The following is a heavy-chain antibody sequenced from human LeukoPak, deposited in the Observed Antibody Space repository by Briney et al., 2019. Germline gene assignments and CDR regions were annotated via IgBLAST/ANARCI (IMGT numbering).Heavy chain of an antibody. CDR1: GFTFSSYG. V-gene: IGHV3-23*01. CDR2: ISGSDGTT. D-gene: IGHD2-15*01. CDR3: AGGCSGGGCYSSYFDY. J-gene: IGHJ4*02. Sequence: GGSLRLSCAASGFTFSSYGMSWVRQAPGKGLEWVSGISGSDGTTYYADSVKGCFTISRDKSKNTPYLQMNSLRGDDTAVYYCAGGCSGGGCYSSYFDYWGQGTLVTVSS.